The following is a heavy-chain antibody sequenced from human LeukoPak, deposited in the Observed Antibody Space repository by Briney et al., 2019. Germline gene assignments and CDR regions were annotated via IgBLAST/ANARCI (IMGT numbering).Heavy chain of an antibody. D-gene: IGHD6-19*01. CDR3: ARDSSSGWYYFDY. CDR2: ISSSSSTI. J-gene: IGHJ4*02. CDR1: GFTFSSYS. V-gene: IGHV3-48*04. Sequence: GGSLRLSCAASGFTFSSYSMNWVRQAPGKGLEWVSYISSSSSTIYYADSVKGRFTISRDNAKNSLYLQMNSLRAEDTAVYYCARDSSSGWYYFDYWGQGTLVTVSS.